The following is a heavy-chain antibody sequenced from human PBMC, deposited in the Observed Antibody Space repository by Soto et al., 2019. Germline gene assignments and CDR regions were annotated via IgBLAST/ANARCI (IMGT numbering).Heavy chain of an antibody. CDR1: GDIFSSYA. CDR2: IIPLFGTP. CDR3: VSYGRYSYGGYYGMDV. D-gene: IGHD5-18*01. V-gene: IGHV1-69*06. Sequence: QVQLVQSGAEVKKPGSSVNVSCKASGDIFSSYALSWVRQAPGQGIEWMGGIIPLFGTPNYAQKLQGRVTITIDRSTSTTYMELSSLRSEDTAVYYCVSYGRYSYGGYYGMDVWGQGTTVTVSS. J-gene: IGHJ6*02.